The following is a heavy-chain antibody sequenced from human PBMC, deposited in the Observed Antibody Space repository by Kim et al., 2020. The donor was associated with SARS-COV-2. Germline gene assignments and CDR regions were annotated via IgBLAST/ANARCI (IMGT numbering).Heavy chain of an antibody. Sequence: ASVKVSCKASGYTFSSYAVNWVRRAPGQGLEWMGWINTNTGNPTYAQGFTGRFVFSLDTSVSTAYLQISSLKAEDTAVYYCAGTQADFGGRNHFDYWGQGTLVTVSS. V-gene: IGHV7-4-1*02. CDR3: AGTQADFGGRNHFDY. J-gene: IGHJ4*02. CDR1: GYTFSSYA. CDR2: INTNTGNP. D-gene: IGHD4-17*01.